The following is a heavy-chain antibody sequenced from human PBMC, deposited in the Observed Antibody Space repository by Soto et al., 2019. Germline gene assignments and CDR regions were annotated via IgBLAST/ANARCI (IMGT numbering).Heavy chain of an antibody. Sequence: QVQRVESGGGVVQPGSSLRLSCATSGFTFSNHAMHWVRQAPGKGLEWVAQIWYDGSIKNYADSMKGRFTISRDSPKNTLFLQMNSLRVEDTAVYHCARDGQYLAPYAFDIWGQGTLVTVSS. V-gene: IGHV3-33*01. CDR1: GFTFSNHA. D-gene: IGHD2-2*01. J-gene: IGHJ3*02. CDR2: IWYDGSIK. CDR3: ARDGQYLAPYAFDI.